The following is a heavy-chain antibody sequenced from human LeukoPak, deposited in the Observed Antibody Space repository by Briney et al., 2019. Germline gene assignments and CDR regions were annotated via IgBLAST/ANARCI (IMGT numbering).Heavy chain of an antibody. CDR3: ARAVLAY. D-gene: IGHD3-10*01. V-gene: IGHV1-8*01. Sequence: AXVKVSCKASGYTFSNYDMNWVRQAPGQGLEWMGYKNANSGNSAYAQKLKGRVTITTDASKKTVYMEMSGQRYEDTAVYYCARAVLAYWGQETLVPVSS. CDR1: GYTFSNYD. CDR2: KNANSGNS. J-gene: IGHJ4*02.